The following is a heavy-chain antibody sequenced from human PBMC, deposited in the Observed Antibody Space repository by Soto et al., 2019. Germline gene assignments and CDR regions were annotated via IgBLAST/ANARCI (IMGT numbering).Heavy chain of an antibody. V-gene: IGHV3-33*01. Sequence: PGGSLRLSCAASGFTFSSYGMHWVRQAPGKGLEWVAVIWYDGSNKYYADSVKGRFTISRDNSKNTLYLQMNSLRAEDTAVYYCARHRPHYYGMDVWGQGTTVTVSS. CDR2: IWYDGSNK. CDR3: ARHRPHYYGMDV. J-gene: IGHJ6*02. CDR1: GFTFSSYG.